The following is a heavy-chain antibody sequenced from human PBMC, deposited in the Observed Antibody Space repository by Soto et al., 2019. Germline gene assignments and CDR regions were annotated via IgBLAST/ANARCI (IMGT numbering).Heavy chain of an antibody. CDR1: GGTFSGYT. V-gene: IGHV1-69*02. CDR3: ARVSGSWSSGWYLDY. CDR2: IIPILGIA. D-gene: IGHD6-19*01. J-gene: IGHJ4*02. Sequence: QVQLVQSGAEVKKPGSSVKVSCKASGGTFSGYTISWVRQAPGQGLEWMGRIIPILGIANYAQKFQGRVTITADKSTSTAYMELSSLRSEDTAVYYCARVSGSWSSGWYLDYWGQGTLVTVSS.